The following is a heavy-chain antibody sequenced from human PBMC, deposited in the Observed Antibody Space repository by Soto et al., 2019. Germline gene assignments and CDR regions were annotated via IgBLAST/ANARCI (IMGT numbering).Heavy chain of an antibody. D-gene: IGHD3-10*01. Sequence: LRLSCAATVVTFSRSSMHWFHQAPVKVLEWVSTVSPGGDVSHYTDSVKGRFTSSSSNSRKTLQLQMDSPRAEDAAVYFCVRRASTPTACRSDLSVWRKGTVIIVSS. CDR2: VSPGGDVS. CDR3: VRRASTPTACRSDLSV. J-gene: IGHJ3*01. CDR1: VVTFSRSS. V-gene: IGHV3-23*01.